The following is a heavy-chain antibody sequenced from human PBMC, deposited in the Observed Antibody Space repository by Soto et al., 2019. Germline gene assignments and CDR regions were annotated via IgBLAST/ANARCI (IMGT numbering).Heavy chain of an antibody. CDR1: GYTFTGYY. CDR2: INPNSGGT. Sequence: ASVKVSCKASGYTFTGYYMHWVRQAPGQGLEWMGWINPNSGGTNYAQKFQGRVTMTRDTSISTAYMELSRLRSDDTAIYYCARENFPQTRSYYDFWGQGTLVTVAS. J-gene: IGHJ5*01. CDR3: ARENFPQTRSYYDF. V-gene: IGHV1-2*02. D-gene: IGHD3-10*01.